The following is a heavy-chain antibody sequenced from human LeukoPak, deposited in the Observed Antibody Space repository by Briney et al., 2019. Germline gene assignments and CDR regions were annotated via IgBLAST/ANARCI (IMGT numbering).Heavy chain of an antibody. CDR3: ARKDFDLIDY. CDR1: GGSISSGGYY. V-gene: IGHV4-31*03. D-gene: IGHD3-9*01. CDR2: IYYSGST. J-gene: IGHJ4*02. Sequence: RASETLSLTCTVSGGSISSGGYYWSWIRQHPGKGLEWIGYIYYSGSTYYNPSLKSRVTISVDTSKNQFSLKLSSVTAADTAVYYCARKDFDLIDYWGQGTLVTVSS.